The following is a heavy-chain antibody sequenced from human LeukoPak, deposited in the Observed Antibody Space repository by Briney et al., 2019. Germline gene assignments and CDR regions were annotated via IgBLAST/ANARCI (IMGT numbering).Heavy chain of an antibody. D-gene: IGHD5-18*01. CDR3: ERDLKMDSNGWFGP. J-gene: IGHJ5*02. CDR1: GYTFTSYY. Sequence: ASVKVSCKASGYTFTSYYMHWVRQAPGQGLEWMGIINPSGGSTSYAQKFQGRLTLTTDSSTSTAYMELRSLRPDDTAVYYCERDLKMDSNGWFGPWGQGTLVTVSS. CDR2: INPSGGST. V-gene: IGHV1-46*01.